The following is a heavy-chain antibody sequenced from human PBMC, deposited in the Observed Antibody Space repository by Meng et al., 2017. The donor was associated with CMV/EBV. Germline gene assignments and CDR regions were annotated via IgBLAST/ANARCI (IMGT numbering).Heavy chain of an antibody. CDR2: IIPIFGTA. CDR3: ARTPQIAAAGGQYAFDI. D-gene: IGHD6-13*01. Sequence: SVKVSCKASGGTFSSYAISWVRQAPGQGLEWMGGIIPIFGTASYAQKFQGRVTITTDESTSTAYMELSSLRSEDTAVYYCARTPQIAAAGGQYAFDIWGQGTVVTVSS. CDR1: GGTFSSYA. J-gene: IGHJ3*02. V-gene: IGHV1-69*05.